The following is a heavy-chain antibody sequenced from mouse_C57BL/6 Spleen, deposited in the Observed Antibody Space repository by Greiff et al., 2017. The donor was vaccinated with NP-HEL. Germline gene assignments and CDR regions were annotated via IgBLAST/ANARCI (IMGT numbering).Heavy chain of an antibody. CDR3: ARLVDYYVSSPDN. Sequence: VQLQQSGTELVKPGASVKLSCKASGYTFTSYWLHWVKQRPGQGLEWIGNINPSNGGTNYNEKFKSKATLTVDKSSSTAYMQLSSLTSEYSAVYYSARLVDYYVSSPDNWGQGTTLTVSS. V-gene: IGHV1-53*01. CDR2: INPSNGGT. D-gene: IGHD1-1*01. J-gene: IGHJ2*01. CDR1: GYTFTSYW.